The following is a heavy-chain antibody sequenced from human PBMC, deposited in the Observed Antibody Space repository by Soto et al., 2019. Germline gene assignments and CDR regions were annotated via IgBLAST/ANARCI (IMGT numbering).Heavy chain of an antibody. Sequence: PGESLKISCKGSGYSFTIYWITWVRQMPGKGLEWMGRIDPSDSYTNYSPSFEGHVTISVDKSIGTAYLQWGSLKASDTAVYYCARHVGGSYLLFDHWGQGTLVTVSS. J-gene: IGHJ4*02. CDR1: GYSFTIYW. CDR2: IDPSDSYT. D-gene: IGHD1-1*01. V-gene: IGHV5-10-1*01. CDR3: ARHVGGSYLLFDH.